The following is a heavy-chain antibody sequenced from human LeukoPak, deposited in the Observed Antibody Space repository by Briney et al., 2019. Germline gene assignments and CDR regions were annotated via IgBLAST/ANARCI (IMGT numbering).Heavy chain of an antibody. D-gene: IGHD4-17*01. J-gene: IGHJ4*02. Sequence: PGGSLRLSCAASGFTFSSYWMSWVRQAPGKGLEWVGRIKSKTDGGTTDYAAPVKGRFTISRDDSKNTLYLQMNSLKTEDTAVYYCTSSPYGDVDYWGQGTLVTVSS. CDR2: IKSKTDGGTT. CDR1: GFTFSSYW. V-gene: IGHV3-15*01. CDR3: TSSPYGDVDY.